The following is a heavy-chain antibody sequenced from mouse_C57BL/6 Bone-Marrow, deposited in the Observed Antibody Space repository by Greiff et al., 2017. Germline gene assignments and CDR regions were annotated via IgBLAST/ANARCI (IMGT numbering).Heavy chain of an antibody. V-gene: IGHV1-69*01. J-gene: IGHJ3*01. CDR1: GYTFTSYW. CDR2: IDPSDSYT. D-gene: IGHD1-1*01. CDR3: ARVYYGFAY. Sequence: QVQLQQPGAELVMPGASVKLSCKASGYTFTSYWMHWVKQRPGQGLEWIGEIDPSDSYTNYNQKFKGKSTLTVDKSSSTAYMQLSSLTSEDSAVYDCARVYYGFAYWGQGTLVTVSA.